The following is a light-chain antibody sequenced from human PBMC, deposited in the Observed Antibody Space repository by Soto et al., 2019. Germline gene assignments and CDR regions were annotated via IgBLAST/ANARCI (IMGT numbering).Light chain of an antibody. CDR3: QQSDSNPRT. CDR1: QTIRTF. V-gene: IGKV1-39*01. J-gene: IGKJ1*01. Sequence: DIEMTQSPSSLSASVGDRVIITCRASQTIRTFLNWYQQKPGKAPKLLIFGASSLQSGVPLRFSGSGSGAEFSLIITSFQPEDVATYYCQQSDSNPRTFGQGTKVEMK. CDR2: GAS.